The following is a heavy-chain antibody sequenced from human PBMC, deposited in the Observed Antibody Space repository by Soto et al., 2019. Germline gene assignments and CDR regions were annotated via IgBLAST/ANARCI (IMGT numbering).Heavy chain of an antibody. D-gene: IGHD3-9*01. CDR1: GFNLSHPW. CDR2: IKSKTDGGTA. Sequence: PGRSRRLACVACGFNLSHPWMTWVRQAAGKGVEWVGRIKSKTDGGTADYAAPVKGRATISRDDSKNTVYLQMNSLKTEDTSVYYCTRGIYSDILTGYTNVAYWGRG. CDR3: TRGIYSDILTGYTNVAY. J-gene: IGHJ4*02. V-gene: IGHV3-15*01.